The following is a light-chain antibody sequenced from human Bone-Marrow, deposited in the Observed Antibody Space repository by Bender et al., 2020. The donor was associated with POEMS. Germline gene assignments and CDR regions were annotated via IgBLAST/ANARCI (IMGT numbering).Light chain of an antibody. J-gene: IGLJ3*02. Sequence: QSALTQPPSASGSPGQSVTISCTGTSTDVGAYTYVSWYQQHPGKAPKLMIYEFSKRPSGVPARFSGSKSGTSASLAISDIQSEDEGDYYCSSWDDSLSGWVFGGGTKLTVL. CDR2: EFS. CDR1: STDVGAYTY. CDR3: SSWDDSLSGWV. V-gene: IGLV2-8*01.